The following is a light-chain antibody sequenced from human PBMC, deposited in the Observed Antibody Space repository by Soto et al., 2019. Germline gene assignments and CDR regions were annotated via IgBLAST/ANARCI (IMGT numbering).Light chain of an antibody. CDR1: QSVSSY. CDR2: GAS. V-gene: IGKV3-20*01. CDR3: QQYGSSLI. Sequence: EIVLTQSPATLSLSPGERATLSCRASQSVSSYLAWFQQKPGQAPRLLIYGASTRPIGIPDRFSGSGSGTDFTLTISRLEPEDFAVYYCQQYGSSLIFGQGTRLE. J-gene: IGKJ5*01.